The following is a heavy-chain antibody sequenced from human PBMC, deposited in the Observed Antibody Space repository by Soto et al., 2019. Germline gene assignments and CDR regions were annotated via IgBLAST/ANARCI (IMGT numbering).Heavy chain of an antibody. Sequence: SETLSLTCGVSGYSINSDYHWGWIRQPPGKGLDWLGSISHSGKTYYNPSLKSRVTISIDTSKNQFSLSLHSLTAADTAVYYCARVADSWRGYFDRWGRGTRGTGSS. V-gene: IGHV4-38-2*01. J-gene: IGHJ4*02. D-gene: IGHD6-13*01. CDR1: GYSINSDYH. CDR3: ARVADSWRGYFDR. CDR2: ISHSGKT.